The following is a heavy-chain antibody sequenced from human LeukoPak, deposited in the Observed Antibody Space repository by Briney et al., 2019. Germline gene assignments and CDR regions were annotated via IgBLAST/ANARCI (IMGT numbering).Heavy chain of an antibody. Sequence: GGSLRLSCAASGFTFSSYEMNWVRQAPGKGLEWVSYISSSGSTIYYADSVKGRFTISRDNAKNSLYLQMNSLRAEDTAVYYCARDHLTFGGVIVAYRPNDYWGQGTLVTVSS. J-gene: IGHJ4*02. CDR3: ARDHLTFGGVIVAYRPNDY. CDR1: GFTFSSYE. V-gene: IGHV3-48*03. CDR2: ISSSGSTI. D-gene: IGHD3-16*02.